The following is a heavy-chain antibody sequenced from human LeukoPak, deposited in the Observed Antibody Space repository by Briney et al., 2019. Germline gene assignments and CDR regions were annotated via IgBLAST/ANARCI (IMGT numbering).Heavy chain of an antibody. CDR1: GFTFSSFS. V-gene: IGHV3-23*01. CDR2: ISGSGSNT. CDR3: ARRSTYGDYYFDY. Sequence: GGSLRLSCAASGFTFSSFSMTWVRQAPGKGLEWVSGISGSGSNTYYADSVKGRFTISRDDSKNTVYLQMNSLRAEDTAVYYCARRSTYGDYYFDYWGQGALVTVSS. D-gene: IGHD4-17*01. J-gene: IGHJ4*02.